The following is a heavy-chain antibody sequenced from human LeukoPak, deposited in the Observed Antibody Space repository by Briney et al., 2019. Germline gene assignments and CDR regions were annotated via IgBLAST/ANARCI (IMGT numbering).Heavy chain of an antibody. J-gene: IGHJ6*02. V-gene: IGHV3-53*01. Sequence: PGGSLRLSCAASGFTVSSNYMSWVRQAPGKGLEWVSVIYSGGSTYYADSVKGRFTISRDNSKNTLYLQMNSLRAEDTAVYYCARYLEGLSYYYYGMDVWGQGTTVTVSS. CDR2: IYSGGST. CDR1: GFTVSSNY. CDR3: ARYLEGLSYYYYGMDV. D-gene: IGHD3-3*01.